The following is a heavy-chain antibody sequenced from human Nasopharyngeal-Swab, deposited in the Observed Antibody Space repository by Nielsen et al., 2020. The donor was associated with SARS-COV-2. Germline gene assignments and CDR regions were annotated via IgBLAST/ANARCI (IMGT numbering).Heavy chain of an antibody. Sequence: ASVKVSCKASGYTFTNYYMHWVRQAPGQGLQWMGIINPSGGSTSYAQKFQGRVTMTRDTSTSTVYTELSSLRSEDTAVYYCARAATVSYAFDIWGQGTMVTVSS. CDR1: GYTFTNYY. D-gene: IGHD4-17*01. V-gene: IGHV1-46*01. J-gene: IGHJ3*02. CDR2: INPSGGST. CDR3: ARAATVSYAFDI.